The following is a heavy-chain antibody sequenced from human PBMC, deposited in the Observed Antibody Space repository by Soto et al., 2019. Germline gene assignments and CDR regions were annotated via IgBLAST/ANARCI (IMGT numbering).Heavy chain of an antibody. Sequence: PSXTLSLTCTVSGGSISSSSYYWGWIRQPPGKGLEWIGSIYYSGSTYYNPSLKSRVTISVDTSKNQFSLKLSSVTAADTAVYYCARLTYYDFWSGYYLFDYWGQGTLVTXSS. CDR1: GGSISSSSYY. CDR3: ARLTYYDFWSGYYLFDY. CDR2: IYYSGST. V-gene: IGHV4-39*01. D-gene: IGHD3-3*01. J-gene: IGHJ4*02.